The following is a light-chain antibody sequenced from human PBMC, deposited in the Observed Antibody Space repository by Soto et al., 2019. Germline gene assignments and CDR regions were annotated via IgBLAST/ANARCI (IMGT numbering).Light chain of an antibody. J-gene: IGKJ1*01. CDR3: QQYSSSRT. CDR2: DAS. CDR1: QSISSY. Sequence: EVVLTQSPDTLSLPPGERATLSCRASQSISSYLAWYQQKPGQAPRLLIYDASSRATGVPDRFSGGGSGTDFTLTISRLEPEDFAVYYCQQYSSSRTFGQGTKVDIK. V-gene: IGKV3-20*01.